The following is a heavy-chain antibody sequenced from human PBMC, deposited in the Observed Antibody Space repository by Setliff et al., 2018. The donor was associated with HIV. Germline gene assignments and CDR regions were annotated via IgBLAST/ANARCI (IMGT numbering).Heavy chain of an antibody. J-gene: IGHJ4*02. CDR3: AIGSSNWPHRPNNYYFDY. CDR2: INAGNGDT. Sequence: ASVKVSCKASGDTFTTYALHWVRQAPGQRLEWMGWINAGNGDTKSSQKFQGRVTITRHTSASTASMELSSLRSEDTGVYYCAIGSSNWPHRPNNYYFDYWGQGTPVTVSS. CDR1: GDTFTTYA. V-gene: IGHV1-3*01. D-gene: IGHD6-13*01.